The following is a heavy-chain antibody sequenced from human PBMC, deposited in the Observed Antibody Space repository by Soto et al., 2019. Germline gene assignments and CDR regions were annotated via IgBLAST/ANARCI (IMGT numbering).Heavy chain of an antibody. J-gene: IGHJ4*02. Sequence: PSETLSLTCTVPGGSSSSGGYYWSWIRQHSGKGLEWIGYIYYSGSTYYNPSLKSRVTISVDTSKNQFSLKLSSVTAADTAVYYCARGIFAMYYFEYWAQGTLETVSA. CDR1: GGSSSSGGYY. CDR2: IYYSGST. D-gene: IGHD3-3*01. CDR3: ARGIFAMYYFEY. V-gene: IGHV4-31*03.